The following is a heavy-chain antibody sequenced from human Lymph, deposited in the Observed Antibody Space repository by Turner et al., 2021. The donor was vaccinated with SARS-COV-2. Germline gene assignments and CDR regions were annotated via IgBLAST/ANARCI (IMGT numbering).Heavy chain of an antibody. V-gene: IGHV1-69*10. D-gene: IGHD3-10*01. CDR2: HIPILRIA. CDR1: GGTFSSYA. Sequence: QVQLVQSGAEVKKPGSSVKVSCKASGGTFSSYAISWVRQAPGQGLEWRGGHIPILRIATYAKKFQGRVTITADKSTGTAYMGLSSLGSEDTAVFYCARVVGGFGELGYYYYYGMDVWGQGTTVTVSS. CDR3: ARVVGGFGELGYYYYYGMDV. J-gene: IGHJ6*02.